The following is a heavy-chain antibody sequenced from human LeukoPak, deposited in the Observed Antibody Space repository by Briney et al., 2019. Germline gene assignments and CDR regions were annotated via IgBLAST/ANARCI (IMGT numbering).Heavy chain of an antibody. Sequence: ASVKVSCKPFSYSFTDYYLYWVRQAPGQGLEWMGWIHPDTGATNYAYKFQARVTMTRDTSINTAYMELSGLTYDDTSIYYCARRGYSFGSSDPLNWFDPWGQGTLVTVSS. CDR3: ARRGYSFGSSDPLNWFDP. J-gene: IGHJ5*02. CDR2: IHPDTGAT. D-gene: IGHD5-12*01. V-gene: IGHV1-2*02. CDR1: SYSFTDYY.